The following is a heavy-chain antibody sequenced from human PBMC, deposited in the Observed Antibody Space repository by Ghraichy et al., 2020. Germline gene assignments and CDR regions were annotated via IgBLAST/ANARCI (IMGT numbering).Heavy chain of an antibody. CDR2: INPNSGGT. Sequence: ASVKVSCKASGYTFTGYYMHWVRQAPGQGLEWMGWINPNSGGTNYAQKFQGRVTMTRDTSISTAYMELSRLRSDDTAVYYCARVRGYCSSTNCPDPAYYYGMDVWGQGTTVTVSS. J-gene: IGHJ6*02. D-gene: IGHD2-2*01. CDR3: ARVRGYCSSTNCPDPAYYYGMDV. V-gene: IGHV1-2*02. CDR1: GYTFTGYY.